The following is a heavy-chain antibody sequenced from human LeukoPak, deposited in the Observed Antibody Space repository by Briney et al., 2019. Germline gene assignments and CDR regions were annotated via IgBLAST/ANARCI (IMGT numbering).Heavy chain of an antibody. CDR1: GGSIGSDNW. CDR3: ASFTYDSSGYQFDY. D-gene: IGHD3-22*01. V-gene: IGHV4-4*02. CDR2: IYHSGST. Sequence: SETLSLTCAVSGGSIGSDNWWTWVRQPPGKGLEWIGEIYHSGSTNYNPSLKSRVTISVDTSKNQFSLKLSSVTAADTAVYYCASFTYDSSGYQFDYWGQGTLVTVSS. J-gene: IGHJ4*02.